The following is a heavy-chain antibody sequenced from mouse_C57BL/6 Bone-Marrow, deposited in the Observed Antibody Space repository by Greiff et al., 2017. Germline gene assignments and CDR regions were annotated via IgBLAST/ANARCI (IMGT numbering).Heavy chain of an antibody. CDR1: GYTFTSYG. Sequence: QVQLQQSGAELARPGASVKLSCKASGYTFTSYGISWVKQSTGQGLEWIGEIYPRSGNTYYNEKFKGKATLTADKSSSTAYMELRSLTSEDSAVYFCARYPLYYGSSYDAMYYWGQGTSVTVSS. CDR2: IYPRSGNT. V-gene: IGHV1-81*01. D-gene: IGHD1-1*01. J-gene: IGHJ4*01. CDR3: ARYPLYYGSSYDAMYY.